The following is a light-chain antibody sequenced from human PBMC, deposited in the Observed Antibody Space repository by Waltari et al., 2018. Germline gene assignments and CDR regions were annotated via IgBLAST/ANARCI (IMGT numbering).Light chain of an antibody. CDR2: AAS. J-gene: IGKJ4*01. CDR1: QSISSY. Sequence: DIQMTQSPSSLSASLGDSVTITCRASQSISSYLNWYQQKPGVAPKLLIYAASSVRNGVPSRFSGSGSGTECSLTISSLQPEDFATYYCQQSFSTPLTFGGGTKVEIK. V-gene: IGKV1-39*01. CDR3: QQSFSTPLT.